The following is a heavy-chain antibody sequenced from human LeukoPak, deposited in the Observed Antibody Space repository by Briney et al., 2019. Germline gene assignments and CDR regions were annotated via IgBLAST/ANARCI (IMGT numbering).Heavy chain of an antibody. CDR1: GYTFTSYY. CDR3: ARMAPHYDILTGYYFNASGRWWFDP. Sequence: GSVKVSCKASGYTFTSYYMSWVRQAPGQGLEGMGIINPSGGSTIYAQKLQGRVTMTKDTSKSTVYMELSSLRSEDTAVYYCARMAPHYDILTGYYFNASGRWWFDPWGQGTLLTVSS. CDR2: INPSGGST. D-gene: IGHD3-9*01. J-gene: IGHJ5*02. V-gene: IGHV1-46*04.